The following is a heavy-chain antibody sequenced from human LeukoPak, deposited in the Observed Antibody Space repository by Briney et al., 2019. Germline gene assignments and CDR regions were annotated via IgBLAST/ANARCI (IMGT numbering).Heavy chain of an antibody. CDR2: MNPNSGNS. V-gene: IGHV1-8*01. D-gene: IGHD6-6*01. CDR3: ARIAARPSYFDY. Sequence: ASVKVSCKASGYTFTNYDINWIRQATGQGPEWMGWMNPNSGNSGYGQKFQGRVTMTRDTSTSTAYMELSSLRSEDSAVYYCARIAARPSYFDYWGQGTLVTVSS. J-gene: IGHJ4*02. CDR1: GYTFTNYD.